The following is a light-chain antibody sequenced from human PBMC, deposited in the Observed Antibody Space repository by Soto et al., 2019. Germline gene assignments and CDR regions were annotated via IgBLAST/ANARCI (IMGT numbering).Light chain of an antibody. J-gene: IGKJ1*01. CDR3: MQALQAPWT. CDR2: LGS. Sequence: DIVMTQSPLSLPVTPGEPASISCRSSQSLLHDNGYNHLDWYLQKPGQSPQLLIYLGSNRASGVPDRFSGSASGTDFTLKISRVEAEDAGIYYCMQALQAPWTFGQGTKVEIK. V-gene: IGKV2-28*01. CDR1: QSLLHDNGYNH.